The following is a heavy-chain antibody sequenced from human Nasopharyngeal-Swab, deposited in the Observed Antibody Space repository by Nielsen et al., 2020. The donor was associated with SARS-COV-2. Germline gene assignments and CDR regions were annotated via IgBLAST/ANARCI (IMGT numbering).Heavy chain of an antibody. Sequence: WIRQPPGKGLEWVSAISGSGGSTYYADSAKGRFTISRDNSKNTLCLQMNSLRAEDTAVYYCAKPLYGDSPFDYWGQGTLVTVSS. CDR2: ISGSGGST. CDR3: AKPLYGDSPFDY. J-gene: IGHJ4*02. V-gene: IGHV3-23*01. D-gene: IGHD4-17*01.